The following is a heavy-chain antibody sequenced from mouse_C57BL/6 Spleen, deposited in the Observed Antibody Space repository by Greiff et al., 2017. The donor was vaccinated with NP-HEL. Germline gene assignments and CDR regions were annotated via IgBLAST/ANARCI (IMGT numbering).Heavy chain of an antibody. Sequence: QVQLKESGAELVRPGASVKLSCKASGYTFTDYYINWVKQRPGQGLEWIARIYPGSGNTYYNEKFKGKATLTAEKSSSTAYMQLSSLTSEDSAVYFCARGYFDVWGTGTTVTVSS. J-gene: IGHJ1*03. CDR2: IYPGSGNT. CDR1: GYTFTDYY. V-gene: IGHV1-76*01. CDR3: ARGYFDV.